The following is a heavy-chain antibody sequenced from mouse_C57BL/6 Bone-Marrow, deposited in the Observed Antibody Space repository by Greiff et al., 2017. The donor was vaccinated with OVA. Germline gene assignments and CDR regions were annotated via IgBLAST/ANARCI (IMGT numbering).Heavy chain of an antibody. J-gene: IGHJ3*01. V-gene: IGHV1-64*01. CDR1: GYTFTSYW. CDR2: IHPHSGST. CDR3: ARERVVPFAY. Sequence: VQLQQSGAELVKPGASVKLSCKASGYTFTSYWMHWVKQRPGQGLEWIGMIHPHSGSTNYNEKFKSKAKLTVDKSSSTAYMQLSSLTSEDSAVYFCARERVVPFAYWGQETLGTVSA. D-gene: IGHD5-1*01.